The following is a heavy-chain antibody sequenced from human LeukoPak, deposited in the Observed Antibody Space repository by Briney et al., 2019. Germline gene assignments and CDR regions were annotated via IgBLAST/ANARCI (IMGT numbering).Heavy chain of an antibody. CDR3: AREDVVLVDAVRYYYYGMDV. CDR1: GYNFISYY. V-gene: IGHV1-46*01. J-gene: IGHJ6*02. D-gene: IGHD2-8*01. CDR2: INPSGGST. Sequence: ASVKVSCKASGYNFISYYMHWVRQARGQGLEGMGIINPSGGSTSYAQKFQDRVTMTRDTSTSTVDMELSSLKSEDTAVYYCAREDVVLVDAVRYYYYGMDVWGQGTTVTVSS.